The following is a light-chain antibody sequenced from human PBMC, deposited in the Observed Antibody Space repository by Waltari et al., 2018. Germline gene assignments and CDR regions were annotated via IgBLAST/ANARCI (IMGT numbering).Light chain of an antibody. J-gene: IGKJ1*01. V-gene: IGKV4-1*01. CDR1: QSVLYSYNHKNY. CDR2: WAS. CDR3: QQYYDTPRT. Sequence: DIVITQSPYSLAVSLGERATIHCKSSQSVLYSYNHKNYLAWYQQKPGHPPNLLIYWASTRESVVPDRFSGSGSGTDFTLTISSLQAEDVAVYYCQQYYDTPRTFGQGTKVEIK.